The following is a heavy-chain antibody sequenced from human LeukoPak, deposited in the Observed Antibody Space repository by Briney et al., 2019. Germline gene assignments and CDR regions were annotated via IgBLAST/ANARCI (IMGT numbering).Heavy chain of an antibody. Sequence: PGGSPRLSCAASGFTFSSYEMNWVRQAPGKGLEWVSYISSSGSTIYYADSVKGRFTISRDNAKNSLYLQMNSLRAEDTAVYYCAREGYCSSTSCYNITYYYYYYGMDVWGQGTTVTVSS. CDR3: AREGYCSSTSCYNITYYYYYYGMDV. CDR2: ISSSGSTI. V-gene: IGHV3-48*03. D-gene: IGHD2-2*01. J-gene: IGHJ6*02. CDR1: GFTFSSYE.